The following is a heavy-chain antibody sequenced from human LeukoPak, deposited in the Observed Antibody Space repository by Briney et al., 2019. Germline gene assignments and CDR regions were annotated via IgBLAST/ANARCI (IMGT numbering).Heavy chain of an antibody. CDR2: INHSGSP. CDR3: ARGSDGSENSYRNWFDP. Sequence: SETLSLTCAVYGGTFSGYYWSWVRQPPGKGLEWIGEINHSGSPNYNPSLKSRVTISVDTSKNQFSLKLNSVTAADTAVYYCARGSDGSENSYRNWFDPWGQGTLVTVSS. V-gene: IGHV4-34*01. CDR1: GGTFSGYY. J-gene: IGHJ5*02. D-gene: IGHD3-10*01.